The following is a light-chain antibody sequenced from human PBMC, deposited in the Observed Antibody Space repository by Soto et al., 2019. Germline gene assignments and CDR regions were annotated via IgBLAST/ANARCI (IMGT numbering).Light chain of an antibody. Sequence: DIQMTQSPSTLSASVGDRVTITCRASQTLSSWLAWYQQLPGKAPKLLIYDAYTLETGVPSRFSGSGSGTDFTRTISSLQADDFATYYCQQYDSYSWTFCQGTK. V-gene: IGKV1-5*01. CDR2: DAY. J-gene: IGKJ1*01. CDR1: QTLSSW. CDR3: QQYDSYSWT.